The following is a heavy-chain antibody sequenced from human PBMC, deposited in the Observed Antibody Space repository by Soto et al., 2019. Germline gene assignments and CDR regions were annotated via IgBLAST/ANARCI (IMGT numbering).Heavy chain of an antibody. CDR1: GGSISSYY. CDR3: ARHWRPPYYYYPSGGGTGFDP. Sequence: SETLSLTCTVSGGSISSYYWSWIRQPPGKGLEWIGYIYYSGSTNYNPSLKSRVTISVDTSKNRLSLKLSSVTAADTAVYYCARHWRPPYYYYPSGGGTGFDPWGQGTLVTVSS. J-gene: IGHJ5*02. D-gene: IGHD3-10*01. CDR2: IYYSGST. V-gene: IGHV4-59*08.